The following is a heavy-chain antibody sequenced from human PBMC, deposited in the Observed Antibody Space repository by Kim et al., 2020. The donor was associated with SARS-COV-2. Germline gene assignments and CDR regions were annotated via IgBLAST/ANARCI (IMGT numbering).Heavy chain of an antibody. J-gene: IGHJ4*02. CDR3: ASAEDYYDSSGYYY. Sequence: ASVKVSCKASGYTFTSYGISWVRQAPGQGLEWMGWISAYNGNTNYAQKLQGRVTMTTDTSTSTAYMELRSLRSDDTAVYYCASAEDYYDSSGYYYWGQGTLVTVS. CDR1: GYTFTSYG. D-gene: IGHD3-22*01. V-gene: IGHV1-18*04. CDR2: ISAYNGNT.